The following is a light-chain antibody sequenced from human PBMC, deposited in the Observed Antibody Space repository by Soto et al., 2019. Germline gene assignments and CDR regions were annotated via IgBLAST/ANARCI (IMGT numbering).Light chain of an antibody. CDR2: GAS. J-gene: IGKJ1*01. V-gene: IGKV3-20*01. CDR3: QQYGSSFRT. Sequence: IVLTQSPATLSLSPGETVTLSCRASQSVRSTYLAWYQQKPGQAPRLLIYGASTRATGIPDRFSGSGSGTDFTLTISRLEPEDFAVYYCQQYGSSFRTFGQRTKVDIK. CDR1: QSVRSTY.